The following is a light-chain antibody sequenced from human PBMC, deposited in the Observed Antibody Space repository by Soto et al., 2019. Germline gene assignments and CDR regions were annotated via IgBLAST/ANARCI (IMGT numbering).Light chain of an antibody. CDR3: SSYSTTSTLFV. J-gene: IGLJ1*01. CDR1: SSDVGGFNY. CDR2: DVT. V-gene: IGLV2-14*01. Sequence: QSVLTQPASVSGSPGQSITISCTGTSSDVGGFNYVSWYQHHPGKAPKLIIYDVTNRPSGVSNRFSGSKSGSTASLTISGLQAEDEADYYCSSYSTTSTLFVFGTGTKVTVL.